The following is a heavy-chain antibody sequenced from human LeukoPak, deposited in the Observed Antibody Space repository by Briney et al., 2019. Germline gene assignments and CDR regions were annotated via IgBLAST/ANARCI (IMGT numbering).Heavy chain of an antibody. CDR1: GNSLSEVS. D-gene: IGHD3-3*01. J-gene: IGHJ4*02. V-gene: IGHV1-24*01. CDR3: TTRSGDFWSGFVN. Sequence: ASVKVPCKVSGNSLSEVSIQWVRQAPGKGLECVGGFDPEEAKMVYAQNFQGRVTMTEDTSTQTAYMELSGLTSGDTAVYYCTTRSGDFWSGFVNWGQGTLVTVSS. CDR2: FDPEEAKM.